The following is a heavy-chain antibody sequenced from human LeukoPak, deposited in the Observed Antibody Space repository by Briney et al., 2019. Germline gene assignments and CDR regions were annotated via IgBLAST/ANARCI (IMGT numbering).Heavy chain of an antibody. CDR3: TSWGDTTAEYFQR. D-gene: IGHD7-27*01. J-gene: IGHJ1*01. Sequence: GGSLRLSCVVSGFTFNRCWMNWVRQAPGKGLEWVAHINPDGRDTYYVDSVKGRFTISRDSAQNSMYLQMNSLRVEDTAVYYCTSWGDTTAEYFQRWGQGTLVTVSS. CDR1: GFTFNRCW. CDR2: INPDGRDT. V-gene: IGHV3-7*01.